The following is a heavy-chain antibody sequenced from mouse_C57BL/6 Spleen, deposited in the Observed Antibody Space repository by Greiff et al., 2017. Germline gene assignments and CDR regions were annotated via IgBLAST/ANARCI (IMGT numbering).Heavy chain of an antibody. Sequence: VQLQQPGAELVMPGASVKLSCKASGYTFTSYWMHWVKQRPGQGLEWIGEIDPSDSYTNYNQKFKGKSTLTVDKSSSTAYMQLSSLTSEDSAVYYCAITGYFDYWGQGTTLTVSS. J-gene: IGHJ2*01. V-gene: IGHV1-69*01. CDR1: GYTFTSYW. D-gene: IGHD4-1*01. CDR3: AITGYFDY. CDR2: IDPSDSYT.